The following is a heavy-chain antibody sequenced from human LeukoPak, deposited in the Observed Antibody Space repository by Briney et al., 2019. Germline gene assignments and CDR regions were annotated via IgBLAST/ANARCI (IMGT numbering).Heavy chain of an antibody. D-gene: IGHD1-20*01. CDR3: VMYTWGDVPDI. CDR1: GFIFSSYW. V-gene: IGHV3-74*01. CDR2: MNSDGSDT. Sequence: GGSLRLSCAASGFIFSSYWMHWVRQAPGKGLVWVARMNSDGSDTAHADSVRGRFTVSRDNAKNTLYLQMNSLRAEDTAVYFCVMYTWGDVPDIWGQGTMVTVSS. J-gene: IGHJ3*02.